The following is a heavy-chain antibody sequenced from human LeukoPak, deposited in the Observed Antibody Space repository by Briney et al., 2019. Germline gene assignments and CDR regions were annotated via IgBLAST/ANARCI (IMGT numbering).Heavy chain of an antibody. CDR3: ASTYYPPYGSGSPPQSNWFDP. J-gene: IGHJ5*02. CDR2: INHSGTT. D-gene: IGHD3-10*01. CDR1: GGSFSGYY. Sequence: SETLSLTCAVYGGSFSGYYWSWIRQPPGKGLEWIREINHSGTTNYNPSLKSRVTISVDTSKNQFSLKLSSVTAADTAVYYCASTYYPPYGSGSPPQSNWFDPWGQGTLVTVSS. V-gene: IGHV4-34*01.